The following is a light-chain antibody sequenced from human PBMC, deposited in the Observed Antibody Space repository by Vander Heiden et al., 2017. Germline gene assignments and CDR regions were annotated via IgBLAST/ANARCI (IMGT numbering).Light chain of an antibody. J-gene: IGLJ2*01. CDR1: KLGDKY. Sequence: SYELTQPPSVSVSPGQTASITCSGDKLGDKYACWYQQKPGQSPVLVIYQDSKRPSGIPERFSGSNSGNTATLPISGAQAMDEAYYYCQAWDSSTVVFGGETKL. CDR3: QAWDSSTVV. V-gene: IGLV3-1*01. CDR2: QDS.